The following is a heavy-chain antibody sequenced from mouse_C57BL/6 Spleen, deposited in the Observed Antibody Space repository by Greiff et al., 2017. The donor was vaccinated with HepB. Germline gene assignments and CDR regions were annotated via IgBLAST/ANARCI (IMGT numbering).Heavy chain of an antibody. CDR3: ARDPTYGSSYLFDY. Sequence: QVQLKESGAELVRPGTSVKVSCKASGYAFTNYLIEWVKQRPGQGLEWIGVINPGSGGTNYNEKFKGKATLTADKSSSTAYMQLSSLTSEDSAVYFCARDPTYGSSYLFDYWGQGTTLTVSS. J-gene: IGHJ2*01. D-gene: IGHD1-1*01. CDR2: INPGSGGT. V-gene: IGHV1-54*01. CDR1: GYAFTNYL.